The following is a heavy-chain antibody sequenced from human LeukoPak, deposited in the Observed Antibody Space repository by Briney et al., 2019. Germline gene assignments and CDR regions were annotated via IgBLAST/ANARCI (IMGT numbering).Heavy chain of an antibody. CDR2: INPNSGGT. Sequence: ASVKVSCKASGYTLTGYYMHWVRQAPGQGLEWMGWINPNSGGTNYAQKFQGRVTMTRDTSISTAYMELSRLRSDDTAVYYCAREIYDYVWGSYPWLGYWGQGTLVTVSS. D-gene: IGHD3-16*02. J-gene: IGHJ4*02. CDR1: GYTLTGYY. V-gene: IGHV1-2*02. CDR3: AREIYDYVWGSYPWLGY.